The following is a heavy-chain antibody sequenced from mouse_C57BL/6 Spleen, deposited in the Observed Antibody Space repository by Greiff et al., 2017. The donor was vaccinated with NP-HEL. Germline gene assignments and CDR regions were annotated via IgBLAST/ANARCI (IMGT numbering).Heavy chain of an antibody. CDR2: INPNNGGT. Sequence: VQLQQSGPELVKPGASVKISCKASGYTFTDYYMNWVKQSHGKSLEWIGDINPNNGGTSYNQKFKGKATLTVDKSSSTAYMELRSLTSEDSAVYYCARRAPEGFAYWGQGTLVTVSA. CDR3: ARRAPEGFAY. J-gene: IGHJ3*01. D-gene: IGHD3-1*01. V-gene: IGHV1-26*01. CDR1: GYTFTDYY.